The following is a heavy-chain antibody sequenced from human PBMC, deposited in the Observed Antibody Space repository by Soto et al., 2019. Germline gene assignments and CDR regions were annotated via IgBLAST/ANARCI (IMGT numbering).Heavy chain of an antibody. V-gene: IGHV3-43*01. J-gene: IGHJ6*02. CDR1: GFTFDDYT. CDR2: ISWDGGST. Sequence: GGSLRLSCAASGFTFDDYTMHWVRQAPGKGLEWVSLISWDGGSTYYADSVKGRFTISRDNSKNSLYLQMNSLRTEDTALYYCAKDRSIAVAGGYYYGLDVWGQGTTVTVSS. D-gene: IGHD6-19*01. CDR3: AKDRSIAVAGGYYYGLDV.